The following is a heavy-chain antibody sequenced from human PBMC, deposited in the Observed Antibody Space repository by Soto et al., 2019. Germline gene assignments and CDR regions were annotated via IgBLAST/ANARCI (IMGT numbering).Heavy chain of an antibody. J-gene: IGHJ6*02. D-gene: IGHD2-21*01. CDR1: GFTFSSYA. V-gene: IGHV3-30-3*01. Sequence: GGSLRLSCAASGFTFSSYALHWVRQAPGKGLEWVAVISYDGSNKYYADSVKGRFTISRDNSKNTLYLQMNSLRAEDTAVYCCASTTLAYCGGGPKCHYYYYGMDVWGQGTTVTVSS. CDR3: ASTTLAYCGGGPKCHYYYYGMDV. CDR2: ISYDGSNK.